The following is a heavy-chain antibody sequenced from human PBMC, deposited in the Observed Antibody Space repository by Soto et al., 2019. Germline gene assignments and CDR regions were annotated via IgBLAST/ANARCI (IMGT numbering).Heavy chain of an antibody. CDR2: IFYSGST. D-gene: IGHD6-19*01. Sequence: PSETPSLTCAVSGGSISSYYWSWIRQPPGKGLEWIGYIFYSGSTNYNPSLKSRVTISVDTSKNQFSLKLSSVTAADTAVYYCERAVAGTQGYDYWGQGTLVTVSS. V-gene: IGHV4-59*01. CDR1: GGSISSYY. J-gene: IGHJ4*02. CDR3: ERAVAGTQGYDY.